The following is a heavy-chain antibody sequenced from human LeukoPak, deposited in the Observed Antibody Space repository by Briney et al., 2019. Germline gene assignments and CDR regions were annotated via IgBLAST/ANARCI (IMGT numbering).Heavy chain of an antibody. J-gene: IGHJ6*04. Sequence: GRPLRLSCAASGFTFSSYAMHWVRQAPGKGLEWVAVISYDGSNKYYADSVKGRFTISRDNSKNTLYLQMNSLRAEDTAVYYCARDPGAITMVRGVGYYYYGMDVWGKGTTVTVSS. CDR1: GFTFSSYA. D-gene: IGHD3-10*01. CDR2: ISYDGSNK. V-gene: IGHV3-30*04. CDR3: ARDPGAITMVRGVGYYYYGMDV.